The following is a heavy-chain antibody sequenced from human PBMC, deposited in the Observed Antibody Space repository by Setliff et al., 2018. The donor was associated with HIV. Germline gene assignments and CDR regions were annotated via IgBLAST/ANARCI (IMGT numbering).Heavy chain of an antibody. V-gene: IGHV4-39*02. Sequence: PSEPLSLTCSVSGDSISSGSYFWGWIRQTPGKGLEWIGNIYYTGFAYYNPSLKSRVTIYLDTSKTHFFLNLTSVTDADTAVYFCTREGRGDPAMATTRIDYWGQGKLVTVSS. D-gene: IGHD1-1*01. CDR1: GDSISSGSYF. J-gene: IGHJ4*02. CDR2: IYYTGFA. CDR3: TREGRGDPAMATTRIDY.